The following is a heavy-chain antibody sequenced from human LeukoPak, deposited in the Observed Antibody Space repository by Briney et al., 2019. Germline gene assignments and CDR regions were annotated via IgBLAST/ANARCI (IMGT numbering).Heavy chain of an antibody. Sequence: PSETLSLTCTVSGGSISSYYWSWIRQPPGKGLEWIGYIYYSGSTNYNPSLKSRVTISVDTSKNQFSLKLSSVTAADTAVYYCARLLRSSWYPYYYYYYMDVWGKGTTVTVSS. J-gene: IGHJ6*03. V-gene: IGHV4-59*12. CDR2: IYYSGST. CDR3: ARLLRSSWYPYYYYYYMDV. D-gene: IGHD6-13*01. CDR1: GGSISSYY.